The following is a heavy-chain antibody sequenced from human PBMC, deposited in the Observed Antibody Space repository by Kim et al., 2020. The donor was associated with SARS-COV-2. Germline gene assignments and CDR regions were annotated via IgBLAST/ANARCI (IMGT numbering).Heavy chain of an antibody. Sequence: ADSVGGRFIISRDNAKNSLYLQMYSLRPNDTAVYYCARGLYSTTWSTFDYWGQGSLVTVSS. V-gene: IGHV3-21*01. J-gene: IGHJ4*02. CDR3: ARGLYSTTWSTFDY. D-gene: IGHD6-13*01.